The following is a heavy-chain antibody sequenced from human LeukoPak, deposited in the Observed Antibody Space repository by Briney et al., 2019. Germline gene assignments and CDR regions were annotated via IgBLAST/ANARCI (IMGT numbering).Heavy chain of an antibody. Sequence: GASVKVSCKASGYTITGYYIQWVRQAPGQGLEWMGWINPNSGGTNYAKKFQGRVTMTRDTSISTAYMELSRLRSDDTAVYYCARAYYYDSSGQPTGFDYWGQGTLVTVSS. J-gene: IGHJ4*02. CDR3: ARAYYYDSSGQPTGFDY. D-gene: IGHD3-22*01. V-gene: IGHV1-2*02. CDR2: INPNSGGT. CDR1: GYTITGYY.